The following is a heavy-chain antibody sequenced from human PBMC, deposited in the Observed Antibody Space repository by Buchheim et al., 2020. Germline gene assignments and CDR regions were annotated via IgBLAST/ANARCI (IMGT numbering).Heavy chain of an antibody. CDR3: AKTNHWLLHEREYLDY. CDR1: GFTFSSYA. Sequence: EVQLLESGGGLVQPGGSLRLSCAASGFTFSSYAMSWVRQAPGKGLEWVSAISGSGGSKYYVDSVKGRFTISRDNSKNTLYLQMNGLRADDTAVYYCAKTNHWLLHEREYLDYWGQGT. CDR2: ISGSGGSK. J-gene: IGHJ4*02. D-gene: IGHD3-9*01. V-gene: IGHV3-23*01.